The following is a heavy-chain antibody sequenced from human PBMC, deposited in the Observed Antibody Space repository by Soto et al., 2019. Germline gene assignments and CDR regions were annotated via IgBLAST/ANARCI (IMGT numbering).Heavy chain of an antibody. J-gene: IGHJ4*02. V-gene: IGHV1-69*13. CDR3: ARGRYDFWSGYRPTTYYFDS. D-gene: IGHD3-3*01. CDR2: IIPLFGTI. CDR1: GGTFSSYS. Sequence: SVKVSCKASGGTFSSYSISWVRQAPGQGLEWMGGIIPLFGTINYAQNFQGRVTITADESTSTTYMELNSLRSEDTAVYYCARGRYDFWSGYRPTTYYFDSWGQGTLVTVSS.